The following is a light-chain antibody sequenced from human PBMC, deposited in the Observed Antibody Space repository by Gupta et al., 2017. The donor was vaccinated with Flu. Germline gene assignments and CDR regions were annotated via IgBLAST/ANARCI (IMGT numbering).Light chain of an antibody. CDR1: QTITIW. Sequence: DIQMTQSPSTLYASIGDRVTITCRASQTITIWLAWYQQKPGKAPKLLINKASTLESGVPARFNGSGSGTEFNLTISSLQPDDFATYYCQQHKSYSSFGQGTKLEIK. J-gene: IGKJ2*03. CDR3: QQHKSYSS. V-gene: IGKV1-5*03. CDR2: KAS.